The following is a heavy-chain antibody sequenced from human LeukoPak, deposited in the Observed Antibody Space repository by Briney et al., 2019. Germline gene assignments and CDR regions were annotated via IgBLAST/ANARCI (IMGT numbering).Heavy chain of an antibody. Sequence: GGSLRLSCAASGFTFDDYAMHWVRQAPGKALEWVSGISWNSGSIGYADSVKGRFTISRDNAKNSLYLQMNSLRAEDMALYYCAKDSGGGDYYYYYMDVWGKGTTVTVSS. CDR1: GFTFDDYA. V-gene: IGHV3-9*03. CDR2: ISWNSGSI. CDR3: AKDSGGGDYYYYYMDV. J-gene: IGHJ6*03. D-gene: IGHD3-10*01.